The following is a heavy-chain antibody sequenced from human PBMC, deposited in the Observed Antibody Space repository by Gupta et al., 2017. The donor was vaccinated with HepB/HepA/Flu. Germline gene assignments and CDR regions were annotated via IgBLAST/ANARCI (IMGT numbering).Heavy chain of an antibody. D-gene: IGHD2-21*01. CDR1: GESVRSPAYY. CDR2: IYFTGTT. Sequence: QVQLQESGPRLVKPSETLSLICTVSGESVRSPAYYWSWIRQRPGKALEWIGYIYFTGTTAYNPSLKNRVDMSMDTPKNHLTLNLTSVTAADTAVYYCAREVVIGGRYFDYWGRGTLVTVSS. V-gene: IGHV4-31*03. CDR3: AREVVIGGRYFDY. J-gene: IGHJ4*02.